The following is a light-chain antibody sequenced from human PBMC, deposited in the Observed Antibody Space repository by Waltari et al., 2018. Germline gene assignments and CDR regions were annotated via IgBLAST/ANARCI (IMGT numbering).Light chain of an antibody. Sequence: EIVMTQSPATLSVSPGERATLSCRASQHIYSNLAWYQQKPGQPPRLLIYDASTRATGIPARFTGSWSGTEFTLTISSLQSEDSAVYSCQQYNRWPPITFGQGTRLEIK. CDR3: QQYNRWPPIT. CDR1: QHIYSN. J-gene: IGKJ5*01. V-gene: IGKV3D-15*01. CDR2: DAS.